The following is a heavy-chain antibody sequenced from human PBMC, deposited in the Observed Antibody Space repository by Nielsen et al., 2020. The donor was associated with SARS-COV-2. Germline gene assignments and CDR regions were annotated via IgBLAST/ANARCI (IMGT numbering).Heavy chain of an antibody. CDR1: GYTFTTYS. Sequence: ASVKVSCKASGYTFTTYSIHWVRQAPGQSLQWMGWITGGSGDTKYSQKFQGRVTITRDTSASTVYLELKYLRSEDTAVYYCAGVVGSGGQYNYFDPWGQGTQVTVSS. CDR2: ITGGSGDT. D-gene: IGHD3-10*01. CDR3: AGVVGSGGQYNYFDP. J-gene: IGHJ5*02. V-gene: IGHV1-3*01.